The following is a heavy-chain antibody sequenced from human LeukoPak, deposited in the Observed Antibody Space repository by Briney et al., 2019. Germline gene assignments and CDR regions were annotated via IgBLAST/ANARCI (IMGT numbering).Heavy chain of an antibody. D-gene: IGHD3-10*01. CDR2: ISGSGDST. CDR1: GFTFSSYG. Sequence: GGSLRLSCEASGFTFSSYGLSWVRQAPGKGLEWVSAISGSGDSTYYADSVKGRFTISRDNSKNTLYLQMNSLRAEDTAVYYCAKDRRSNGSGSPSGYMDVWGKGTTVTVSS. J-gene: IGHJ6*03. CDR3: AKDRRSNGSGSPSGYMDV. V-gene: IGHV3-23*01.